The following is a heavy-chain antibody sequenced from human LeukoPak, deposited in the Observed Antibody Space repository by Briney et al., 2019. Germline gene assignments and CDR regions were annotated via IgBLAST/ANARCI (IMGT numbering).Heavy chain of an antibody. V-gene: IGHV3-30*01. CDR1: GFTFSSYA. D-gene: IGHD3-22*01. CDR2: ISYDGSKK. CDR3: ARAEFYFDSSGYYPFDS. Sequence: QTGGSLRLSCAASGFTFSSYAAHWVRQAPGKGLEWVAAISYDGSKKYYADSVRGRFTISRDNSKNTLDLQVNSPRVEDTAMYYCARAEFYFDSSGYYPFDSWGQGTLVTVSS. J-gene: IGHJ4*02.